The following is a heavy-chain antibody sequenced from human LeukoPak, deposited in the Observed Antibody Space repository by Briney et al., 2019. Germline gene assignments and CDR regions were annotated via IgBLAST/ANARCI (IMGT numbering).Heavy chain of an antibody. CDR1: GTSITSYH. Sequence: PSETLSLTCTVSGTSITSYHWSWIRQPPGKGLEWIGSYSGSTNYNPSLKSRVTISVDTSKNQFSLKLSSVTAADTAVYYCARVELGYCSSTSCYSLHYYYYGMDVWGQGTTVTVSS. CDR2: YSGST. V-gene: IGHV4-59*12. CDR3: ARVELGYCSSTSCYSLHYYYYGMDV. D-gene: IGHD2-2*01. J-gene: IGHJ6*02.